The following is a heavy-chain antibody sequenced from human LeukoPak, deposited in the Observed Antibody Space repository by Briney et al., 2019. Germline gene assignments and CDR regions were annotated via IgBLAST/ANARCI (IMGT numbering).Heavy chain of an antibody. V-gene: IGHV3-21*01. Sequence: PGGSLRLSCAASGFTFSSYSMNWVGQAPGKGLEWVSSISSSSSYIYYADSVKGRFTISRDNAKNSLYLQMNSLRAEDTAVYYCARDPARVGAPDFDYWGQGTLVTVSS. CDR3: ARDPARVGAPDFDY. J-gene: IGHJ4*02. D-gene: IGHD1-26*01. CDR2: ISSSSSYI. CDR1: GFTFSSYS.